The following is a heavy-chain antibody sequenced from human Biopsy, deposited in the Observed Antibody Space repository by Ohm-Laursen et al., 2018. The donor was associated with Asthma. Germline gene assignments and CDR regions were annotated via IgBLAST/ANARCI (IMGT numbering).Heavy chain of an antibody. CDR3: ARGQKSAGDRWFDP. D-gene: IGHD6-13*01. CDR1: GYTFIGCH. V-gene: IGHV1-2*06. J-gene: IGHJ5*02. Sequence: GPSVKASCKASGYTFIGCHIHWMRQAPGQGLEWMGRINPNSGGINYAQKFQGRVTMTRDTSISTAYMEVSRLRSDDTAVYYRARGQKSAGDRWFDPWGQGTLVTVSS. CDR2: INPNSGGI.